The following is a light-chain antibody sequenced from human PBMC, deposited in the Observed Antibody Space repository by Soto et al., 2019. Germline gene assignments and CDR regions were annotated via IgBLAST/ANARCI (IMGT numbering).Light chain of an antibody. V-gene: IGKV1-39*01. CDR1: QSIRNY. Sequence: DIQMTQSPSSLSASVGDRVTITCRASQSIRNYLNWYQHKPGKAPKLLIYDAYRLQSGVPSRISGSGSRTDFTLTISSLQPEDFATYYCQQSYSTPGTFGQGTKVEVK. CDR2: DAY. CDR3: QQSYSTPGT. J-gene: IGKJ1*01.